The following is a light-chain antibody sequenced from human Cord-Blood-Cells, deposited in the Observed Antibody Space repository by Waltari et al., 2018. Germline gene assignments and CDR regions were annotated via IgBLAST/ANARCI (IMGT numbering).Light chain of an antibody. CDR1: SSDVGGYNY. CDR2: DVS. J-gene: IGLJ3*02. Sequence: QSALTQPASVSGSPGQSITLPCPGTSSDVGGYNYVPWYQQHPGKAPKLMIYDVSNRPSGVSNRFSGSKSGNTASLTISGLQAEDEADYYCSSYTSSSTWVFGGGTKLTVL. CDR3: SSYTSSSTWV. V-gene: IGLV2-14*01.